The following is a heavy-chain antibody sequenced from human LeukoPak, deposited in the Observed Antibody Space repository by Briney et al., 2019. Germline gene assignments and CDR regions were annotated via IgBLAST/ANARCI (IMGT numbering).Heavy chain of an antibody. CDR3: AGGVLGPYYFDL. V-gene: IGHV4-34*01. CDR1: GGTFRGYY. D-gene: IGHD7-27*01. J-gene: IGHJ2*01. Sequence: AETLSLTCAVYGGTFRGYYWSWIRQPPGKGLEWIGEIHYTGGTKYKPSLKSRVTISGDPSKTQVSLRVYSVTAADTAVYYCAGGVLGPYYFDLWGRGTLVTVSS. CDR2: IHYTGGT.